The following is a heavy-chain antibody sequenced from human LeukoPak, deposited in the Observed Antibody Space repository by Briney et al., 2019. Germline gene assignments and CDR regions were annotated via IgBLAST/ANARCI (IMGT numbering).Heavy chain of an antibody. Sequence: ASVKVSCKASGYTFTGYYMHWVRQAPGQGLEWMGWINPNSGGTNYAQKFQGRVTMTRDTSISTAYMALSRLRSDDTAVYYCAGRITIFGVVINDYWGQGTLVTVSS. CDR3: AGRITIFGVVINDY. J-gene: IGHJ4*02. CDR1: GYTFTGYY. V-gene: IGHV1-2*02. D-gene: IGHD3-3*01. CDR2: INPNSGGT.